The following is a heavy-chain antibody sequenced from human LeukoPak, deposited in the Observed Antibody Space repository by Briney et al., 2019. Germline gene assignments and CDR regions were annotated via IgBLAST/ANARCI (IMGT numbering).Heavy chain of an antibody. Sequence: SETLSLTCAVYGGPFSGYYWSWIRQPPGKGLEWIGEINHSGSTNYNPSLKSRVTISVDTSKNQFSLKLSSVTAADTAVYYCARHFGGGSSWYTGYYYMDVWGKGTRSPSP. CDR1: GGPFSGYY. V-gene: IGHV4-34*01. CDR3: ARHFGGGSSWYTGYYYMDV. CDR2: INHSGST. D-gene: IGHD6-13*01. J-gene: IGHJ6*03.